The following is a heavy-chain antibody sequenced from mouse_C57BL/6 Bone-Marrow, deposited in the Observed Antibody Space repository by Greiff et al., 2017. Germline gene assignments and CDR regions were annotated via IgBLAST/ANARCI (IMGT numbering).Heavy chain of an antibody. CDR2: IYPGSGNT. V-gene: IGHV1-76*01. CDR3: ARGTGYFDY. CDR1: GYTFTDYY. Sequence: VKLMESGAELVRPGASVKLSCKASGYTFTDYYINWVKQRPGQGLEWIARIYPGSGNTYYNEKFKGKATLTAEKSSSTAYMQLSSLTSEDSAVYFCARGTGYFDYWGQGTTLTVSS. D-gene: IGHD3-3*01. J-gene: IGHJ2*01.